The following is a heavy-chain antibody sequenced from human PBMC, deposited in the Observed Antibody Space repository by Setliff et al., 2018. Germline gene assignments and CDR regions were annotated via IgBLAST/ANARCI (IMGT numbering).Heavy chain of an antibody. CDR1: GGTFSSYG. CDR2: TIPIFGST. CDR3: AREGVDTRSSTDYRYYMDV. J-gene: IGHJ6*03. D-gene: IGHD5-18*01. Sequence: SVKVSCKASGGTFSSYGISWVRQAPGQGLEWMGGTIPIFGSTNYAQKSQDRVTIITDESTSTAYMELSSLRTEDTAVYYCAREGVDTRSSTDYRYYMDVWGKGTTVTVSS. V-gene: IGHV1-69*05.